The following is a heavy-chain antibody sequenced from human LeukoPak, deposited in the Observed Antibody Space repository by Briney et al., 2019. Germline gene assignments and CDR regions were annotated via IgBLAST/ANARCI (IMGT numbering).Heavy chain of an antibody. CDR1: GFTLTNYW. Sequence: SGGSLRLSCAASGFTLTNYWMHWVRQAPGKGLEWVSAISGSGGSTYYADSVKGRFTISRDNSKNTLYLQMNSLRAEDTAVYYCAKDLPRNYYDSSGALDYWGQGTLVTVSS. D-gene: IGHD3-22*01. V-gene: IGHV3-23*01. J-gene: IGHJ4*02. CDR3: AKDLPRNYYDSSGALDY. CDR2: ISGSGGST.